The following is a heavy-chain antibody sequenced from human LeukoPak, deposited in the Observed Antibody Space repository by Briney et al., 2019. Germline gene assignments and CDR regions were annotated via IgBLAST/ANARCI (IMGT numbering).Heavy chain of an antibody. CDR1: GFTFSSYS. V-gene: IGHV3-48*01. J-gene: IGHJ4*02. CDR3: ASDWASIAVVGRDY. D-gene: IGHD6-19*01. CDR2: ISSSSSTI. Sequence: GGSLRLSCAASGFTFSSYSMNWVRQAPGKGLEWVSYISSSSSTIYYADSVKGRFTISRDNAKNSLYLQMNSLRAEDTAVYYCASDWASIAVVGRDYWGQGTLVTVSS.